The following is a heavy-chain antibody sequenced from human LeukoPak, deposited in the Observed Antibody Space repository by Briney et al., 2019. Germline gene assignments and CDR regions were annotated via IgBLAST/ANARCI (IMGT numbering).Heavy chain of an antibody. CDR2: INSDGSST. J-gene: IGHJ3*02. V-gene: IGHV3-74*01. D-gene: IGHD3-16*02. Sequence: GGSLRLSCAASGFTFSNHWMHWVRQVPGKGLVWVSRINSDGSSTGYADSVKGRFTISRDNAKNTLYLQMNSLRGEDTAVYYCARDDRYTQDAFDIWGQGTMVTVSS. CDR1: GFTFSNHW. CDR3: ARDDRYTQDAFDI.